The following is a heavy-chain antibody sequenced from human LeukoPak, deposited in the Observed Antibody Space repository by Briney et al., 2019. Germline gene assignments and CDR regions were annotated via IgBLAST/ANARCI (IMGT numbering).Heavy chain of an antibody. V-gene: IGHV3-66*01. CDR2: IYSGGST. CDR3: AKDSSPYYYDSSGYSPNFDY. D-gene: IGHD3-22*01. CDR1: GFTVSSNY. Sequence: GGSLRLSCAASGFTVSSNYMSWVRQAPGKGLEWASVIYSGGSTYYADSVKGRFTISRDNSKNTLYLQMNSLRAEDTAVYYCAKDSSPYYYDSSGYSPNFDYWGQGTLVTVSS. J-gene: IGHJ4*02.